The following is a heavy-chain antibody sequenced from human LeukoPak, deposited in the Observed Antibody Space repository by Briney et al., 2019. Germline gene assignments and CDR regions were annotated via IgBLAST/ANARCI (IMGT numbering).Heavy chain of an antibody. V-gene: IGHV1-18*01. D-gene: IGHD3-10*01. CDR1: GYSFTNYG. CDR3: ARVRWFGELFSDY. J-gene: IGHJ4*02. Sequence: GPVKVSCKASGYSFTNYGISWVRQAPGQGLQWMGWISVNNADTNYAQNFQGRVTLTTDTSTGTAYMELRSLRSDDTAVYYCARVRWFGELFSDYWGQGTLVTVSS. CDR2: ISVNNADT.